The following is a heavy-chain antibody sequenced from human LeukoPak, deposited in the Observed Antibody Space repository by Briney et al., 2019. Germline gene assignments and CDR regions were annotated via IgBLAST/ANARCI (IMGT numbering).Heavy chain of an antibody. CDR3: ARDLFGFYGDYYYYYGMDV. CDR2: INTNTGNP. CDR1: GYTFISYA. J-gene: IGHJ6*02. D-gene: IGHD4-17*01. Sequence: ASVKVSCKASGYTFISYAMNWVRQAPGQGLEWMGWINTNTGNPTYAQGFTGRFVFSLDTSVSTAYLQISSLKAEDTAVYYCARDLFGFYGDYYYYYGMDVWGQGTTVTVSS. V-gene: IGHV7-4-1*02.